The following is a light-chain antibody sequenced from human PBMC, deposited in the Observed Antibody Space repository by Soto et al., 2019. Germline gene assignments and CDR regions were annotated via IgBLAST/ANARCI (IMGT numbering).Light chain of an antibody. Sequence: DIQMTQSPSSLSASVGDRVTITCRASQDIRNDLGWYQHKPGTAPKRLIYAASTLQSGVPSRFSGSGSGTEVSLTVSSLQPEVFAAYYCLQHNTYPLTFGQGTKVEIK. CDR2: AAS. J-gene: IGKJ1*01. V-gene: IGKV1-17*01. CDR1: QDIRND. CDR3: LQHNTYPLT.